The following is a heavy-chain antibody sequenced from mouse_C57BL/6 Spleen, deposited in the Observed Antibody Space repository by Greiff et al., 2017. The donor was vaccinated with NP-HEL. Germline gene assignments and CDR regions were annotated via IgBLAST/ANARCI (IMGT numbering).Heavy chain of an antibody. CDR1: GYSITSGYY. CDR3: ARVPQGDY. J-gene: IGHJ4*01. Sequence: EVQLVESGPGLVKPSQSLSLTCSVTGYSITSGYYWNWIRQFPGNKLEWMGYISYDGSNNYNPSLKNRISITRDTSKNQFFLKLNSVTTEDTATYYCARVPQGDYWGQGTSVTVSS. CDR2: ISYDGSN. V-gene: IGHV3-6*01.